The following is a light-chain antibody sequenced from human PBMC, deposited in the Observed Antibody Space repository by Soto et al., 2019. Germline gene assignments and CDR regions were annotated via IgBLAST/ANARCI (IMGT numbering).Light chain of an antibody. V-gene: IGLV2-14*03. CDR2: GVT. J-gene: IGLJ2*01. CDR3: SSSATGTTSHVG. Sequence: QSALTQPASVSGSPGQSITISCTGTSSDVGNPDYVSWYQHHPGKAPKLMISGVTNRPSGVSNRFSGSKSGNTASLTISGLRAEDEADYYCSSSATGTTSHVGFGGGTKLTVL. CDR1: SSDVGNPDY.